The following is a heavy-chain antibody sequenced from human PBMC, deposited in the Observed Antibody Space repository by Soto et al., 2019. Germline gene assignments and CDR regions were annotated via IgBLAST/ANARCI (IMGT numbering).Heavy chain of an antibody. Sequence: QLQLQESGSGLVKPSQTLSLTCAVSGGSISSGGYSWSWIRQPPGKGLEWIGYIYHSGSTYYNPSLKSRVTISVDRSKNQFSLKLSSVTAADTAVYYCARALVQYCSSTSCSHGHFDYWGQGTLVTVSS. D-gene: IGHD2-2*01. CDR1: GGSISSGGYS. J-gene: IGHJ4*02. CDR3: ARALVQYCSSTSCSHGHFDY. V-gene: IGHV4-30-2*01. CDR2: IYHSGST.